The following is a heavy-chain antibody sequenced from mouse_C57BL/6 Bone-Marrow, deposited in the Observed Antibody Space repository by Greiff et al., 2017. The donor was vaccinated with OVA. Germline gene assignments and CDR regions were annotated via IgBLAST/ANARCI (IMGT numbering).Heavy chain of an antibody. CDR1: GYSITSGYY. Sequence: EVKLMESGPGLVKPSQSLSLTCSVTGYSITSGYYWNWIRQFPGNKLEWMGYISYDGSNNYNPSLKNRISITRDTSKNQFFLKLNSVTTEDTATYYCAKAHFWYFDVWGTGTTVTVSS. CDR3: AKAHFWYFDV. V-gene: IGHV3-6*01. CDR2: ISYDGSN. J-gene: IGHJ1*03.